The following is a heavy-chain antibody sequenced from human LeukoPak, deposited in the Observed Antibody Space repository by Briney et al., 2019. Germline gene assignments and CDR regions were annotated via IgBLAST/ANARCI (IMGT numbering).Heavy chain of an antibody. Sequence: PGGSLRLSCAASGFTFSSYGMHWVRQAPGKGLEWVAFIRYDGSNKYYADSVKGRFTISRDNSKNTLYLQMNSLRAEDTAVYYCAKVGGNWGSSGWYVEGRFAFDIWGQGTMVTVSS. CDR2: IRYDGSNK. J-gene: IGHJ3*02. CDR3: AKVGGNWGSSGWYVEGRFAFDI. D-gene: IGHD6-19*01. V-gene: IGHV3-30*02. CDR1: GFTFSSYG.